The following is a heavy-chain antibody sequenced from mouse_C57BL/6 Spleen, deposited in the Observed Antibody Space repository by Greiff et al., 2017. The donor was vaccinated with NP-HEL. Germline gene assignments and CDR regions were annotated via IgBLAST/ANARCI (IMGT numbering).Heavy chain of an antibody. CDR1: GYTFTSYW. D-gene: IGHD3-2*02. Sequence: QVQLQQPGAELVKPGASVKMSCKASGYTFTSYWITWVKQRPGQGLEWIGDIYPGSGSTNYNEKFKSKATLTVDTSSSTAYMQLSSLTSEDSAVYYCARSQTAQATCAWFAYWGQGTLVTVSA. J-gene: IGHJ3*01. CDR3: ARSQTAQATCAWFAY. V-gene: IGHV1-55*01. CDR2: IYPGSGST.